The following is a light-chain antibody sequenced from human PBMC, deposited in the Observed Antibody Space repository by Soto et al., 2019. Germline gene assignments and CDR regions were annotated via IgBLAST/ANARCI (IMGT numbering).Light chain of an antibody. CDR2: GNS. CDR1: SSNIGAGYD. V-gene: IGLV1-40*01. CDR3: QSYDSNLSGWV. Sequence: QSVLTQPPSVSGAPGQRVTISCTGSSSNIGAGYDVHWYQQLPGTAPKLLISGNSNRPSGVPDRFSGSKSGTSASLAITGLQAEDEADYYCQSYDSNLSGWVFGGRTKLTVL. J-gene: IGLJ3*02.